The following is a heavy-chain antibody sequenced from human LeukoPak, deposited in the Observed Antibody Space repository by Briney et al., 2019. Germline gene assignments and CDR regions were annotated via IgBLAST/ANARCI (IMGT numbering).Heavy chain of an antibody. CDR2: ISYDGSNK. CDR3: ARNQGYDYGKFYLGQHFDY. V-gene: IGHV3-30*03. Sequence: GGSLRLSCAASGFTFSGYGMHWVRQAPGKGLEWVAVISYDGSNKYYADSVKGRFTISRDNSKNTLYLKMNSLRAEDTAVYYCARNQGYDYGKFYLGQHFDYWGQGTLVTVSS. J-gene: IGHJ4*02. D-gene: IGHD4-17*01. CDR1: GFTFSGYG.